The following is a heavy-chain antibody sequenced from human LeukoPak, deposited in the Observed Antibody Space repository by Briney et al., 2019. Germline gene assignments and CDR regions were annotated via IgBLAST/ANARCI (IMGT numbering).Heavy chain of an antibody. V-gene: IGHV4-39*01. J-gene: IGHJ5*02. Sequence: SETLSLTCTVSGGSISSSSYYWGWIRQPPGKGLEWIGSIYYSGSTYYNPSLKSRVTISVDTSKNQFSLKLSSVTAAGTAVYYCARPHYGSGRSVWWFDPWGQGTLVTVSS. D-gene: IGHD3-10*01. CDR1: GGSISSSSYY. CDR2: IYYSGST. CDR3: ARPHYGSGRSVWWFDP.